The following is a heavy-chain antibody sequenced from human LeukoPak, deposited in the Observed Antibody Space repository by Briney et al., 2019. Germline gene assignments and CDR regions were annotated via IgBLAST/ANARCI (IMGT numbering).Heavy chain of an antibody. CDR1: GFTFSSYA. D-gene: IGHD3-22*01. CDR3: ARGRNYYDSSGYTVFDY. CDR2: ISYDGSNK. V-gene: IGHV3-30*01. J-gene: IGHJ4*02. Sequence: GGSLRLSCAASGFTFSSYAMHWVRQAPGKGLEWVAVISYDGSNKYYADSVKGRFTIFRDNSKNTLYLQMNSLRAEDTAVYYCARGRNYYDSSGYTVFDYWGQGTLVTVSS.